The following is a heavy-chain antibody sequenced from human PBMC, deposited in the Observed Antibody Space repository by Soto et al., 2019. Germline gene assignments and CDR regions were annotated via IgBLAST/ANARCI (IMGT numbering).Heavy chain of an antibody. CDR1: GFTFSSYA. CDR2: ISSNGGST. J-gene: IGHJ6*02. D-gene: IGHD3-3*01. Sequence: GGSLRLSCSASGFTFSSYAMHWVRQAPGKGLEYVSAISSNGGSTYYADSVKGRFTISRDNSKNTLYLQMSSLRAEDTAVYYCVKDGGLRFLEWLLSLDVWGQGXTVTVSS. V-gene: IGHV3-64D*06. CDR3: VKDGGLRFLEWLLSLDV.